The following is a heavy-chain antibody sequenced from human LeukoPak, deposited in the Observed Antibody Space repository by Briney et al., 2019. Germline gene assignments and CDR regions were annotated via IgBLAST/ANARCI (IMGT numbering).Heavy chain of an antibody. V-gene: IGHV3-48*04. CDR2: ITSTSAL. CDR1: GFTFSTYS. D-gene: IGHD2-2*03. Sequence: GGSLRLSCSASGFTFSTYSMSWVRQAPGKGLEWLSYITSTSALYYADSVQGRFSISRDNAQNSLYLHMDSLTADDTAIYYCVRGKYGYYVMDVWGQGTTVTVS. CDR3: VRGKYGYYVMDV. J-gene: IGHJ6*02.